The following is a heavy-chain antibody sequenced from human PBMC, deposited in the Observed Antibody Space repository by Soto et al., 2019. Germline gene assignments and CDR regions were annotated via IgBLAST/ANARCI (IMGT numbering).Heavy chain of an antibody. Sequence: PWGSLRLSCAASGFPFSAYDMNWVRQAPWKWLEWVAYIANTGTTVNYAGSLKGRFTISRDNAKSSLYLQMTSLTAEDTAVYYCGRGYYDSSAYPIVDYWGRGTLVTVSS. D-gene: IGHD3-22*01. CDR2: IANTGTTV. CDR1: GFPFSAYD. V-gene: IGHV3-48*03. J-gene: IGHJ4*01. CDR3: GRGYYDSSAYPIVDY.